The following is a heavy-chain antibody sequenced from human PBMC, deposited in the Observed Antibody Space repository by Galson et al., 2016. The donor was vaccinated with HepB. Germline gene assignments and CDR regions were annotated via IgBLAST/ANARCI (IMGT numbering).Heavy chain of an antibody. CDR2: MYYSGGT. CDR1: SGSISSNNYF. CDR3: ARHVIDGYPHYFDY. D-gene: IGHD5-24*01. V-gene: IGHV4-39*01. J-gene: IGHJ4*02. Sequence: TLSLTCTVSSGSISSNNYFWGWIRQPPGKGLEWIGSMYYSGGTYYNPSLKSRVTISVDTSKNQFSLKLSSLTAADTAVYYCARHVIDGYPHYFDYWGQGTLVTVSS.